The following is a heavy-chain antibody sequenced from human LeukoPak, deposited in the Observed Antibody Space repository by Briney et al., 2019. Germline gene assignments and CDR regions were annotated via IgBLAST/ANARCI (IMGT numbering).Heavy chain of an antibody. CDR2: INPSGGST. CDR3: ARDRYCSSTSCYLDSGAFDP. V-gene: IGHV1-46*01. J-gene: IGHJ5*02. Sequence: GASVKVSCKASGYTFTSYYMHWVRQAPGQGLEWMGIINPSGGSTSYAQKFQGRVTMTRDTSTSTVYMELSSLRSEDTAVYYCARDRYCSSTSCYLDSGAFDPWGQGTLVTVSS. CDR1: GYTFTSYY. D-gene: IGHD2-2*01.